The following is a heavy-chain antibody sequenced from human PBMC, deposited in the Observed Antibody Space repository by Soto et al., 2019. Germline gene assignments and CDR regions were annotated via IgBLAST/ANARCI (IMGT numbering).Heavy chain of an antibody. CDR1: GYTFTGYY. J-gene: IGHJ4*02. CDR3: ARDSNYYDSSGLDY. V-gene: IGHV1-2*02. Sequence: GASVKVSCKASGYTFTGYYMHWVRQAPGQGLEWMGWINPNSGGTNYAQKFQGRATMTRDTSISTAYMELSRLRSDDTAVYYCARDSNYYDSSGLDYWGQGTLVTVS. CDR2: INPNSGGT. D-gene: IGHD3-22*01.